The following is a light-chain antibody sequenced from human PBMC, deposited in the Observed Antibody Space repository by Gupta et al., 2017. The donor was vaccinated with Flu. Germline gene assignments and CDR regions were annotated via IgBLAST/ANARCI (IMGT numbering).Light chain of an antibody. V-gene: IGLV10-54*04. CDR3: QVWDSSSNGSV. CDR2: GNN. Sequence: ATLSSTGNSNNVGNQGVAWHQQHPGHPPELLVYGNNNRPSGIPERFSASKSGNTATLTITGVQAGDEADYYCQVWDSSSNGSVFGGGTKVTVL. J-gene: IGLJ3*02. CDR1: SNNVGNQG.